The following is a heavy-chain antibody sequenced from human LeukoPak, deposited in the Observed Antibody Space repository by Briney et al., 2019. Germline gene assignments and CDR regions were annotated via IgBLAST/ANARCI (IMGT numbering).Heavy chain of an antibody. CDR2: IYNSGST. V-gene: IGHV4-59*01. J-gene: IGHJ4*02. CDR3: ARSYSGTNHPFDF. D-gene: IGHD5-12*01. CDR1: GGSISIYY. Sequence: SETLSLTCTVSGGSISIYYWNWIRQPPGKGLEWIGHIYNSGSTIYNPSLKSRVTMSVDTSKNQFSPKLRSVTAADAAVYYCARSYSGTNHPFDFWGQGTLVTVSS.